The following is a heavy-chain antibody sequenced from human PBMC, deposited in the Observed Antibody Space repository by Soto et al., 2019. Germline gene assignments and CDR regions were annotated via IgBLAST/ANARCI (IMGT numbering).Heavy chain of an antibody. CDR2: ISYDGSNK. CDR1: GFTFSSYA. V-gene: IGHV3-30-3*01. J-gene: IGHJ6*02. CDR3: ARTKIRKDSWGYGMDV. D-gene: IGHD3-16*01. Sequence: GGSLSLSCAASGFTFSSYAMHWVRQAPGKGLEWVAVISYDGSNKYYADSVKGRFTISRDNSKNTLYLQMNSLRAEDTAVYYCARTKIRKDSWGYGMDVWGQGTTVTVSS.